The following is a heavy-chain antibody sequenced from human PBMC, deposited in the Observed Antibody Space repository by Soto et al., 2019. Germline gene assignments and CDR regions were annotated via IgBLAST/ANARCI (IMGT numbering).Heavy chain of an antibody. D-gene: IGHD4-17*01. J-gene: IGHJ4*02. CDR3: AREKSTVPTPDFDY. V-gene: IGHV3-30-3*01. Sequence: QVQLVESGGGVVQPGRSLRLSCAASGFTFSSYAMHWVRQAPGKGLEWVAVISYDGSNKYYADSVKGRFTISRDNSKNTLYLQMNSLRAEDTAVYYCAREKSTVPTPDFDYWGQGTLVTVSS. CDR1: GFTFSSYA. CDR2: ISYDGSNK.